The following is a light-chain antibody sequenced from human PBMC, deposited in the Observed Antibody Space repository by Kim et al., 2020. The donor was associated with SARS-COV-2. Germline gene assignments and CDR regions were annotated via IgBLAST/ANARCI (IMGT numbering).Light chain of an antibody. Sequence: SPGERATLSFRSSQSVSNTYLAWYQQKPGQAPRLLIYGASSRATCIPDRFSGSGSGTDFTLTISRLEPEDFAVYYCQQYTNSPLTFAGVTKVDIK. CDR1: QSVSNTY. CDR2: GAS. CDR3: QQYTNSPLT. V-gene: IGKV3-20*01. J-gene: IGKJ4*01.